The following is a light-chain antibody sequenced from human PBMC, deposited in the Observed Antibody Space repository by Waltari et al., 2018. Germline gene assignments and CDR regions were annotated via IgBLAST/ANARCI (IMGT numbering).Light chain of an antibody. CDR1: KLGGKY. CDR2: QHN. V-gene: IGLV3-1*01. Sequence: SYELTQPPSVSVSPGQTASITCSGDKLGGKYASWYQLRAGQSPILVISQHNQRPSGTPGRFSGSYSGNAATLTTSGTQTMDEADYSCQAWDSNTVVFGGGTKLSVL. J-gene: IGLJ2*01. CDR3: QAWDSNTVV.